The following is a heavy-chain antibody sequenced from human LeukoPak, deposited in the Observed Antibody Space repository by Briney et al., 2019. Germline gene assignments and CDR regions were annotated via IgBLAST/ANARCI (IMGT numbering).Heavy chain of an antibody. D-gene: IGHD3-10*01. Sequence: GGSLRLSCAASGFTFSSYAMSWVRQAPGKGLEWVSAISGSGGSTYYADSVKGRFTISRDNSKNTLYLQMNSLRAEDTAVYYCAKNRLLWFGELFCYFDYWGQGTLVTVSS. J-gene: IGHJ4*02. V-gene: IGHV3-23*01. CDR2: ISGSGGST. CDR1: GFTFSSYA. CDR3: AKNRLLWFGELFCYFDY.